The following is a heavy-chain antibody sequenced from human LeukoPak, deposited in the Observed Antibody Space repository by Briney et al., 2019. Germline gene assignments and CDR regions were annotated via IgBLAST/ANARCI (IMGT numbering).Heavy chain of an antibody. CDR2: INHSGST. Sequence: PSETLSLTCAVYGGSFSGYYWSWIRQPPGKGLERIGEINHSGSTNYNPSLKSRVTISVDTSKNQFSLKLSSVTAADTAVYYCARGLSSGWYPPYYFDYWGQGTLVTVSS. J-gene: IGHJ4*02. CDR1: GGSFSGYY. CDR3: ARGLSSGWYPPYYFDY. D-gene: IGHD6-19*01. V-gene: IGHV4-34*01.